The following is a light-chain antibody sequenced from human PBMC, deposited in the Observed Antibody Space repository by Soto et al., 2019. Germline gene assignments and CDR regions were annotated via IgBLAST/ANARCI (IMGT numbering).Light chain of an antibody. CDR3: EQYNSYPWT. CDR1: QSIRSW. V-gene: IGKV1-5*01. J-gene: IGKJ1*01. CDR2: DAS. Sequence: DIQMTQSPSTLSASVGDRVTITCRASQSIRSWLAWYQQKPGKAPKLPLYDASSLESGVASRFSGSGSGTEFTLTIGSLQPDDFAAYYCEQYNSYPWTFGQGTKV.